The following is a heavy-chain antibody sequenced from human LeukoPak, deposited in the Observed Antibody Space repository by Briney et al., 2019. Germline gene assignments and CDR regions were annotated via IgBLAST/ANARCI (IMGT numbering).Heavy chain of an antibody. CDR2: IGTAGDT. Sequence: GGSLRLSCAASGFTFSSYDMHWVRQATGKGLEWVSAIGTAGDTYYPGSVKGRFTISRENAENSLYLQMNSLRAGDTAVYYCARDSLMWLVRPDYWGQGTLVTVSS. V-gene: IGHV3-13*01. CDR1: GFTFSSYD. D-gene: IGHD6-19*01. J-gene: IGHJ4*02. CDR3: ARDSLMWLVRPDY.